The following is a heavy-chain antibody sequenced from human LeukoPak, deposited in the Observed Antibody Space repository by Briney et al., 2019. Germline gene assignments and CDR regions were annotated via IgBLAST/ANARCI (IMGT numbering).Heavy chain of an antibody. CDR3: ARGRNYYDTSGYYYEGDAFDI. J-gene: IGHJ3*02. D-gene: IGHD3-22*01. V-gene: IGHV1-46*02. CDR1: GYTFNDYY. CDR2: INPSGGSI. Sequence: ASVKVSCKASGYTFNDYYIHWVRQAPGQGLEWMGIINPSGGSIRYAQKFQGRVTMTRDTSTSTVYMELSSLRSEDTAVYYCARGRNYYDTSGYYYEGDAFDIWGQGTMVTVSS.